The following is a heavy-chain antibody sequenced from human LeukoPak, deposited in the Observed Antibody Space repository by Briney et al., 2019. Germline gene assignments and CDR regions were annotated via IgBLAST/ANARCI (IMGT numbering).Heavy chain of an antibody. CDR3: ARDLDYYDSSGPDSFDI. V-gene: IGHV3-23*01. Sequence: PGGSLRLSCAASGFTFSSYAMSWVRQAPGKGLEWVSAISGSGGSIYYADSVKGRFTISRDNAKNSLYLQMNSLRAEDTAVYYCARDLDYYDSSGPDSFDIWGQGTMVTVSS. J-gene: IGHJ3*02. CDR2: ISGSGGSI. D-gene: IGHD3-22*01. CDR1: GFTFSSYA.